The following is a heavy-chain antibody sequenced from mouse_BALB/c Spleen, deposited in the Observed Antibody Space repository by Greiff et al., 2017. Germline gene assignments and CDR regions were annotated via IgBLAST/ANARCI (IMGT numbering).Heavy chain of an antibody. Sequence: VMLVESGPGLVQPSQSLSITCTVSGFSLTSYGVHWVRQSPGKGLEWLGVIWSGGSTDYNAAFISRLSISKDNSKSQVFFKMNSLQANDTAIYYCARNGAGFDYWGQGTTLTVSS. CDR1: GFSLTSYG. J-gene: IGHJ2*01. CDR3: ARNGAGFDY. D-gene: IGHD3-3*01. V-gene: IGHV2-2*02. CDR2: IWSGGST.